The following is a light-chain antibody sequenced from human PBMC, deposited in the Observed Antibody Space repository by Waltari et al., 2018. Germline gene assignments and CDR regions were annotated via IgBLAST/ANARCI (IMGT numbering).Light chain of an antibody. V-gene: IGLV1-44*01. Sequence: QSVLTQPPSASGTPGQRVTISCSGSSSNIGSNTVNWYLQLPGTAPKLLIYRNDQRPSGVPDRFSVSKSGTSASLAISGLQSEDEADYYCAAWDDSLNGPVFGGGTKLTVV. J-gene: IGLJ3*02. CDR3: AAWDDSLNGPV. CDR2: RND. CDR1: SSNIGSNT.